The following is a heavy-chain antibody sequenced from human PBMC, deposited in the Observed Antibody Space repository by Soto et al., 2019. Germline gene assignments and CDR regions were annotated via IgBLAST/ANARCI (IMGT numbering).Heavy chain of an antibody. J-gene: IGHJ4*02. Sequence: EVQLLESGGGLVQPGGSLRLSCAASGFTFSSYAMRWVRQAPGKGLEWVSAFSGGGDSTYYSDSVKGRFTVSRDNSKNTLYLQMNSLRAEDTAVYYCARRGSGSDYDYWGQGTLVTVSS. V-gene: IGHV3-23*01. CDR3: ARRGSGSDYDY. D-gene: IGHD1-26*01. CDR2: FSGGGDST. CDR1: GFTFSSYA.